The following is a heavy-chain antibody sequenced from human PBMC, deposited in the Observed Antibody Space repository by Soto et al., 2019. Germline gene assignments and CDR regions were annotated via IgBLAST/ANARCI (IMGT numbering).Heavy chain of an antibody. J-gene: IGHJ4*02. CDR3: ARDAAAGLHDY. V-gene: IGHV1-18*01. CDR2: ISAYNGNT. D-gene: IGHD6-13*01. CDR1: GYTFTSYG. Sequence: QVQLVQSGAEAKKPGASVKVSCKASGYTFTSYGISWMRQAPGQGLEWMGWISAYNGNTKYAQKFQGRVTMTTDTSTSTAYMEVRSLRSDATAVYYCARDAAAGLHDYWGQGTLVTVS.